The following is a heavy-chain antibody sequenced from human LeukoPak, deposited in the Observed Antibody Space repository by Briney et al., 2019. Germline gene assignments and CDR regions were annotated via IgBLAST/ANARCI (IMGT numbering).Heavy chain of an antibody. CDR1: GGSISSYY. CDR2: IYTSGST. D-gene: IGHD6-6*01. CDR3: ARESYSSSYLFDF. Sequence: SETLSLTCTVSGGSISSYYWSWIRQPAGKGLEWIGRIYTSGSTNYNPSLKSRVTMTVDTSKNQISLKVNSVTAADTAVYYCARESYSSSYLFDFWGQGTLVTVSS. V-gene: IGHV4-4*07. J-gene: IGHJ4*02.